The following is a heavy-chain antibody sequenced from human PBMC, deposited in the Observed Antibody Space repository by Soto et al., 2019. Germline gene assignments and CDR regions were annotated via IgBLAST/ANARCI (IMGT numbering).Heavy chain of an antibody. D-gene: IGHD5-18*01. J-gene: IGHJ5*02. V-gene: IGHV5-10-1*01. Sequence: PGESLKISCKGSGYSFTSYWISWVRQMPGKGLEWMGRIDPSDSYTNYSPSFQGHVTISADKSISTAYLQWSSLKASDTAMYYCARHPHGGYARYSYGQPGGWFDPWGQGTLVTVSS. CDR2: IDPSDSYT. CDR1: GYSFTSYW. CDR3: ARHPHGGYARYSYGQPGGWFDP.